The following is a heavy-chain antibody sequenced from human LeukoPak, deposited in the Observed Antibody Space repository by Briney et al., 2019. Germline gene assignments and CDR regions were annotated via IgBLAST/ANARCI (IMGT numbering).Heavy chain of an antibody. Sequence: SETLSLTCAVSGGSISSGGYSWSWIRQPPGKGLEWIGYIYHTGSTSYNPSLKSRVTISVDTSKNQFSLKLTSVTAADTAVFYCARELGGSSWLDPWGQGILVTVSS. CDR2: IYHTGST. J-gene: IGHJ5*02. CDR1: GGSISSGGYS. D-gene: IGHD6-13*01. CDR3: ARELGGSSWLDP. V-gene: IGHV4-30-2*01.